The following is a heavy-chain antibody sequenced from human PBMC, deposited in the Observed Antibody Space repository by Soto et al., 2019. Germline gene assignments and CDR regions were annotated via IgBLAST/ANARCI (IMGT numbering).Heavy chain of an antibody. CDR3: ASEYYYASSGYYYYYRMDV. CDR2: ISYDGSNK. V-gene: IGHV3-30-3*01. D-gene: IGHD3-22*01. Sequence: QVQLVESGGGVVQPGRSLRLSCAASGFTFSSYAMHWVRQAPGKGLEWVAVISYDGSNKYYEDSVKGRFTISRDNSKNTLDLQMNSLRAEDTAVNYCASEYYYASSGYYYYYRMDVWGQGTTVTVSS. CDR1: GFTFSSYA. J-gene: IGHJ6*02.